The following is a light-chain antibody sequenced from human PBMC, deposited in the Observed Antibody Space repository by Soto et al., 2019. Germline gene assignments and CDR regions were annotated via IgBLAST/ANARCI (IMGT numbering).Light chain of an antibody. CDR2: EVT. Sequence: QSVLTQPASVSGSPGQSITISCTGTSSDVGSYDLVSWYQQHPGKAPKLMIYEVTKRPSGVSNRFSGSKSGSTASLTISGLQAEDEADYFRRSYATSSTPYVIFGGGTKVTVL. CDR3: RSYATSSTPYVI. CDR1: SSDVGSYDL. V-gene: IGLV2-23*02. J-gene: IGLJ2*01.